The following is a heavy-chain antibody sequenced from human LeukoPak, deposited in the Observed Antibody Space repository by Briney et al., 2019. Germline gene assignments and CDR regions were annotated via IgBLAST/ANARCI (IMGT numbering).Heavy chain of an antibody. CDR3: ARASVDTPRVPYFDY. CDR2: IYHSGST. J-gene: IGHJ4*02. CDR1: GGSISSGGYS. Sequence: PSETLSLTCAVSGGSISSGGYSWSWIRQPPGKGLEWIGYIYHSGSTYYNPSLKSRVTISVDRSKNQFSLKLSSVTAADTAVYYCARASVDTPRVPYFDYWGQGTLVTVSS. V-gene: IGHV4-30-2*01. D-gene: IGHD1-1*01.